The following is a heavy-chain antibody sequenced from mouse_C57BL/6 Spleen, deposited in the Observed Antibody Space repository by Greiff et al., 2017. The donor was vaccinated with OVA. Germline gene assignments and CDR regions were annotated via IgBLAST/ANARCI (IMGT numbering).Heavy chain of an antibody. Sequence: VQLQQSGAELVKPGASVKLSCKASGYTFTTYPIEWMKQNHGKSLEWIGNFHPYNDDTKYNEKFKGKATLTVEKSSSTVYLELSRLTSDDSAVYYGARTNYYGSSGDYFDYWGQGTTLTVSS. CDR3: ARTNYYGSSGDYFDY. CDR2: FHPYNDDT. D-gene: IGHD1-1*01. V-gene: IGHV1-47*01. J-gene: IGHJ2*01. CDR1: GYTFTTYP.